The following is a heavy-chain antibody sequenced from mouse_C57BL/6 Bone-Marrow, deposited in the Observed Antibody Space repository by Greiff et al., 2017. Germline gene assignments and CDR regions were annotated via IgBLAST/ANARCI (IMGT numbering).Heavy chain of an antibody. CDR1: GFTFSSYG. J-gene: IGHJ4*01. CDR3: ARRGTVGYAMDY. V-gene: IGHV5-6*01. CDR2: ISSGGSYT. Sequence: VQLKESGGDLVKPGGSLKLSCAASGFTFSSYGMSWVRQTPDKRLEWVATISSGGSYTYYPDSVKGRFTISRDNAKNTLYLQMSGLKSEDTAMYYCARRGTVGYAMDYWGQGTSVTVSS. D-gene: IGHD1-1*01.